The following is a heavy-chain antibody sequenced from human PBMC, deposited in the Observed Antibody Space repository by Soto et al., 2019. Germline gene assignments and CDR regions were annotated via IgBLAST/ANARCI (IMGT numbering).Heavy chain of an antibody. CDR1: GGSFSGYY. D-gene: IGHD3-16*01. V-gene: IGHV4-34*01. J-gene: IGHJ6*02. CDR2: INHSGRT. CDR3: ARGPEGEWGGKMGYYYDGMDV. Sequence: PSETLSLTCAVYGGSFSGYYWSWIRQPPGKGLEWIGEINHSGRTNYDPSLKSRVTISVDTSKNQFSLKLSSVTAADTAVYYCARGPEGEWGGKMGYYYDGMDVWGQGTTVTVSS.